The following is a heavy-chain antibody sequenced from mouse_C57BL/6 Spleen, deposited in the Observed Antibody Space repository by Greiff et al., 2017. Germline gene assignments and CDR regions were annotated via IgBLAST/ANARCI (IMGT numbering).Heavy chain of an antibody. CDR1: GFTFSSYA. Sequence: EVQGVESGEGLVKPGGSLKLSCAASGFTFSSYAMSWVRQTPEKRLEWVAYISSGGDYIYYADTVKGRFTISRDNARNTLYLQRSSLKSEDTAMYYCTREYGSSYAMDYWGQGTSVTVSS. CDR2: ISSGGDYI. J-gene: IGHJ4*01. V-gene: IGHV5-9-1*02. D-gene: IGHD1-1*01. CDR3: TREYGSSYAMDY.